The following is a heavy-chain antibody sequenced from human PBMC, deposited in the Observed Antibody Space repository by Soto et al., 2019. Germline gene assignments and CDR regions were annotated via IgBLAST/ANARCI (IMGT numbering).Heavy chain of an antibody. Sequence: EVQLVESGGGLVQPGRSLRLSCAASGFTFSTYYMNWVRQAPGKGLEWVANIKQDGSEKYYVDSVKGRFTISRDNSKNSLYLQMNSLRDEDTAVYFCARDRGYCSGGTCYSVLDYWGQGTLVTVSS. CDR3: ARDRGYCSGGTCYSVLDY. CDR1: GFTFSTYY. J-gene: IGHJ4*02. V-gene: IGHV3-7*01. D-gene: IGHD2-15*01. CDR2: IKQDGSEK.